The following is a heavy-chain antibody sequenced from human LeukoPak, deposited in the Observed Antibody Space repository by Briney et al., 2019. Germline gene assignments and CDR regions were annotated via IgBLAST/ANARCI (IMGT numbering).Heavy chain of an antibody. V-gene: IGHV2-5*01. J-gene: IGHJ3*02. CDR2: IYENDEK. CDR1: GFSLSSDAVG. D-gene: IGHD2-15*01. Sequence: SGPTLLNPTPTLTLTFTFSGFSLSSDAVGVGWIRQPPGGALEWLGVIYENDEKLYSSSLQNRLSITKDTSKNQVVLTMANMDPVDTATYYCAHRHRGVASDIWGQGTMVAVSS. CDR3: AHRHRGVASDI.